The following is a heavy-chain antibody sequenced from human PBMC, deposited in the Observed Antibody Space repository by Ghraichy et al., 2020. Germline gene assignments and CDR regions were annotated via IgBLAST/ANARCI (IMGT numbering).Heavy chain of an antibody. CDR1: GGSVNSSNYY. Sequence: SETLSLTCTVSGGSVNSSNYYWGWIRQPPGKGLEWIANIHHSGSTYYNPSLKSRVTISIDTSKNQFSLNVTSVTAADTAVYYCARVIGTVEVAGTGKYYFDYWGQGTLGTVSS. J-gene: IGHJ4*02. CDR3: ARVIGTVEVAGTGKYYFDY. CDR2: IHHSGST. D-gene: IGHD6-19*01. V-gene: IGHV4-39*01.